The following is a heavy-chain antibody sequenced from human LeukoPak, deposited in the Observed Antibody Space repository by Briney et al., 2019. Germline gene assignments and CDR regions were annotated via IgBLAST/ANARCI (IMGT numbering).Heavy chain of an antibody. D-gene: IGHD6-6*01. CDR2: INTNTGNP. CDR3: ARMRGKWEYSSSSVFGY. J-gene: IGHJ4*02. V-gene: IGHV7-4-1*02. Sequence: GASVKVSCKAFGYSFTSFGMNWVRQAPGQGLEWMGWINTNTGNPTYAQGFTGRFVFSLDTSVSTAYLQISSLKAEDTAVYYCARMRGKWEYSSSSVFGYWGQGTLVTVSS. CDR1: GYSFTSFG.